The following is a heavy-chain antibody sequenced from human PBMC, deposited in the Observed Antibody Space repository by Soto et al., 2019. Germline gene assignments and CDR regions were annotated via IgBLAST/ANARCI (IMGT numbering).Heavy chain of an antibody. CDR1: GFSLSTSGVG. CDR2: IYWDDDK. V-gene: IGHV2-5*02. J-gene: IGHJ4*02. D-gene: IGHD5-18*01. Sequence: QITLKESGPTLVKPTQTLTLTCTFSGFSLSTSGVGVGWIRQPPGKALEWLALIYWDDDKRYSPSLKSRLTITKDTSINQVVLTMTNMDPVDTATYYCAHWDVDTAMVTTGYWGQGTLVTVSS. CDR3: AHWDVDTAMVTTGY.